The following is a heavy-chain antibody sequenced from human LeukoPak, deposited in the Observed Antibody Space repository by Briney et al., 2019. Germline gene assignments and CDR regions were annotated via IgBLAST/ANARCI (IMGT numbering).Heavy chain of an antibody. CDR2: ISGSGGST. CDR1: GFTFSSYG. D-gene: IGHD2-15*01. V-gene: IGHV3-23*01. Sequence: GGTLRLSCAASGFTFSSYGMSWVRQAPGKGLEWVSAISGSGGSTYYADSVKGRFTISRDNSKNTLYLQMNSLRAEDTAVYYCAKFAKRYCSYGSCHPFDYWGQGTLVTVSS. CDR3: AKFAKRYCSYGSCHPFDY. J-gene: IGHJ4*02.